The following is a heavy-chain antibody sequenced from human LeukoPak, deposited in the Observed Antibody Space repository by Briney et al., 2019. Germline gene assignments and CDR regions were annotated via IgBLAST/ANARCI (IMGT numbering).Heavy chain of an antibody. J-gene: IGHJ4*02. CDR3: ARDYYDSSGYILTVGFDY. V-gene: IGHV1-69*04. D-gene: IGHD3-22*01. CDR2: IIPILGIA. Sequence: GASVKVSCKASGYTFTGYYMHWVRQAPGQGLEWMGRIIPILGIANYAQKFQGRVTITADKSTSTAYMELSSLRSEDTAVYYCARDYYDSSGYILTVGFDYWGQGTLVTVSS. CDR1: GYTFTGYY.